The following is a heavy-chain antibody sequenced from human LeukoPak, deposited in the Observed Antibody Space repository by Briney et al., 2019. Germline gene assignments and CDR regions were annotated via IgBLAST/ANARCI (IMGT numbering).Heavy chain of an antibody. V-gene: IGHV3-74*01. D-gene: IGHD1-26*01. Sequence: GGSLRLSCAASGFTFSNDWMHWVRQAPGKGLVWVSRINTDGSTTTYADSVKGRFTISRDNAKNTLYLQMNSLRVEDTTVYYCARGRGGSYHYWGQGTLVTVSS. CDR2: INTDGSTT. J-gene: IGHJ4*02. CDR1: GFTFSNDW. CDR3: ARGRGGSYHY.